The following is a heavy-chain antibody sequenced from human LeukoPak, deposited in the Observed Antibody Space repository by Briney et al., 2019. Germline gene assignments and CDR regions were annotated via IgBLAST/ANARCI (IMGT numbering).Heavy chain of an antibody. CDR1: GGSISSYY. D-gene: IGHD2-2*01. CDR3: ARIRYCSSTSCYAGVHWFDP. J-gene: IGHJ5*02. Sequence: SETLSLTCTVSGGSISSYYWSWIRQPAGKGLEWIGRIYTRGSTNYNPSLKSRVTLSVDTSKNQFSLKLSSVTAADTAVYYCARIRYCSSTSCYAGVHWFDPWGQGTLVTVSS. CDR2: IYTRGST. V-gene: IGHV4-4*07.